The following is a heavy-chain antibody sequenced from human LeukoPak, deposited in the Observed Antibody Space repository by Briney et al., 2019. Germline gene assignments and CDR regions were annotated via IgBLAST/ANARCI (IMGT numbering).Heavy chain of an antibody. D-gene: IGHD1-1*01. CDR3: ARKLRNDVIYDY. CDR1: GYSFTNFD. J-gene: IGHJ4*02. CDR2: VNPNSGYT. Sequence: ASVKVSCKASGYSFTNFDITWVRQATGQGPEGMGWVNPNSGYTAYAQKFQGRVTMTRDTSMSAAYMELSSLRSEDTAVYYCARKLRNDVIYDYWGQGTLVTVST. V-gene: IGHV1-8*01.